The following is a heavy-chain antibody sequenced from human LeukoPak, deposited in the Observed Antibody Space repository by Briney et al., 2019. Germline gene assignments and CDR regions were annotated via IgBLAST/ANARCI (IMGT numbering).Heavy chain of an antibody. CDR2: IIPIFGTA. V-gene: IGHV1-69*01. D-gene: IGHD3-22*01. J-gene: IGHJ3*02. CDR1: GGTFSSYA. Sequence: SVKVSCKASGGTFSSYAISWVRQAPGQGLEWMGGIIPIFGTATYAQKFQGRVTITADESTSTAYMELSSLRSEDTAVYYCARWDSSGYEAFDIWGQGTMVTVSS. CDR3: ARWDSSGYEAFDI.